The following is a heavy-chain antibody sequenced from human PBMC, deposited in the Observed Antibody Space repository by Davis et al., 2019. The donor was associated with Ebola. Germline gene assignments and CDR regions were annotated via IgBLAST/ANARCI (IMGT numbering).Heavy chain of an antibody. J-gene: IGHJ6*03. Sequence: PSETLSLTCSVSGGSIRGYYWSWIRQSPGKGPEWVGNIYYSGNAHYSPSLKSRVTISVDTSKNQFSLKLSSVTAADTAVYYCARLHKFVSYYYMDVWGKGTTDTASS. D-gene: IGHD2-21*01. V-gene: IGHV4-59*01. CDR2: IYYSGNA. CDR3: ARLHKFVSYYYMDV. CDR1: GGSIRGYY.